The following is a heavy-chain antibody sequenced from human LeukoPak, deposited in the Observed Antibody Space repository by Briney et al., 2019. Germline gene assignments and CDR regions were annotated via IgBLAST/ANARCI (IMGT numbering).Heavy chain of an antibody. J-gene: IGHJ4*02. Sequence: GGSLRLSCTASGFTFRSYSMNWVRQAPGKGLEWVSYISFSSSTIFYADSVKGRFTISRDNAKSTLYLQMNSLSAEDTAIYYCAREVAAAGPEDYWGQGTLVTVSS. D-gene: IGHD6-13*01. CDR1: GFTFRSYS. CDR2: ISFSSSTI. V-gene: IGHV3-48*01. CDR3: AREVAAAGPEDY.